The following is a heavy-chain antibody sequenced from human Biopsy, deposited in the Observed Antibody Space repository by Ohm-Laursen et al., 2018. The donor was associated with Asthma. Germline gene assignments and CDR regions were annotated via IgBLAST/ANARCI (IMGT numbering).Heavy chain of an antibody. CDR1: GFTFDDYA. Sequence: SLRLSCTASGFTFDDYAMHWVRQAPGKGLEWVSGVSWNSGSIDYADSVKGRFTISRDNAKNSLYLQMNSLRGADTALFYCVKDIRLQLWGFDSWGQGTLVTVSS. V-gene: IGHV3-9*01. D-gene: IGHD6-13*01. J-gene: IGHJ4*02. CDR2: VSWNSGSI. CDR3: VKDIRLQLWGFDS.